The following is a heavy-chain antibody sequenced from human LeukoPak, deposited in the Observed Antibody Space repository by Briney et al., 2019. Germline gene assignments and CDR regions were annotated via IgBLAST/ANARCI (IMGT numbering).Heavy chain of an antibody. CDR3: ARDLGIAAAATAFDI. V-gene: IGHV1-2*02. Sequence: GASVKVSCEASGYTFTGYYMHWVRQAPGQGLEWMGWINPNSGGTNYAQKFQGRATMTRDTSISTAYMELSRLRSDDTAVYYCARDLGIAAAATAFDIWGQGTMVTVSS. CDR1: GYTFTGYY. CDR2: INPNSGGT. J-gene: IGHJ3*02. D-gene: IGHD6-13*01.